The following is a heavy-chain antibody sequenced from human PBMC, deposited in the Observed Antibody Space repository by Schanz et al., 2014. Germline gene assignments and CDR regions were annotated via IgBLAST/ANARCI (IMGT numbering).Heavy chain of an antibody. CDR2: IYNSGKT. J-gene: IGHJ3*02. CDR1: GGSISSWY. V-gene: IGHV4-4*07. D-gene: IGHD3-10*01. Sequence: QVQLQESGPALVKPSETLSLTCTVSGGSISSWYWSWIRQPAGKGLEWIGRIYNSGKTNYNPSLESRVSMSVDTSKKQLSLKLRSVSAADTAVYYCARVVLGGDAFDIWGQGTMVTVSS. CDR3: ARVVLGGDAFDI.